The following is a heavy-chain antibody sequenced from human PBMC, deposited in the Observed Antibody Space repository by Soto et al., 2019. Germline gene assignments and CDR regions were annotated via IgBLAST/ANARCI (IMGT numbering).Heavy chain of an antibody. CDR1: GYTLTELS. D-gene: IGHD6-19*01. J-gene: IGHJ5*02. V-gene: IGHV1-24*01. Sequence: GASVKVSCKVSGYTLTELSMHWVRQPPGKGLEWMGGFDPEDAETIYARRFQGRVTISVDTSKNQFSLKLSSVTAADTAVYYCAREIRPPSSGWYKGENWFDPWGQGTLVTVSS. CDR3: AREIRPPSSGWYKGENWFDP. CDR2: FDPEDAET.